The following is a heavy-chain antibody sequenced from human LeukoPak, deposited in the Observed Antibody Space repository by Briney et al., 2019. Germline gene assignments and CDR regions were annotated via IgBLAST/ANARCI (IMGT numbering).Heavy chain of an antibody. J-gene: IGHJ4*02. CDR3: ARRLYSGDEAYDY. CDR2: IDPSDSYT. V-gene: IGHV5-10-1*01. D-gene: IGHD5-12*01. Sequence: GASLEISCKGSGYSFTSYWINWVRQMPGKGLEWMGRIDPSDSYTKYSPSFQVHVTISADKSISTAYLQWSSLKASDTAMYYCARRLYSGDEAYDYWGQGTLVTVSS. CDR1: GYSFTSYW.